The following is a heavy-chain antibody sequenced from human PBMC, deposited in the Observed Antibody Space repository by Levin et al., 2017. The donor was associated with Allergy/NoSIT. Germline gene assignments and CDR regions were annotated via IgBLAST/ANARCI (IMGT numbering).Heavy chain of an antibody. CDR2: IYTSGST. V-gene: IGHV4-4*07. J-gene: IGHJ5*02. CDR1: CGSISSYY. Sequence: SQTLSLTCTVSCGSISSYYWSWIRQPAGKGLEWIGRIYTSGSTNYNPSLKSRVTMSVDTSKNQFSLKLSSVTAADTAVYYCAGDDSSGYRGVSFDPWGQGTLVTVSS. D-gene: IGHD3-22*01. CDR3: AGDDSSGYRGVSFDP.